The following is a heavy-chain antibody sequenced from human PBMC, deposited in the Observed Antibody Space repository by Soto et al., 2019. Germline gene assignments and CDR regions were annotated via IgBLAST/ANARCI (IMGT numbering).Heavy chain of an antibody. V-gene: IGHV3-21*01. CDR2: ISSSSSYI. Sequence: EVQLVESGGGLVKPGGSLRLSCAASGFTFSSYSINWVRQAPGKGLEWVSSISSSSSYISYADSVKGRFTISRDNAKNSLYLQMNSLRAEDTAVYYCARDRREYQLYATHWYFDLWGRGTLVTVSS. CDR3: ARDRREYQLYATHWYFDL. J-gene: IGHJ2*01. D-gene: IGHD2-2*01. CDR1: GFTFSSYS.